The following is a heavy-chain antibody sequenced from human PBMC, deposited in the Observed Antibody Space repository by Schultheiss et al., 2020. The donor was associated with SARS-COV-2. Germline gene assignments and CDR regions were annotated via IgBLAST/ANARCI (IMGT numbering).Heavy chain of an antibody. CDR2: ISYDGSNK. J-gene: IGHJ6*02. CDR1: GFTFSSYA. D-gene: IGHD3-22*01. V-gene: IGHV3-30*01. Sequence: GGSLRLSCAASGFTFSSYAMHWVRQAPGKGLEWVAVISYDGSNKYYADSVKGRFTISRDNSKNTLYLQMNSLRAEDTAVYYCAREGPYDSSGYYRYYYYYGMDVCGQGTTITVSS. CDR3: AREGPYDSSGYYRYYYYYGMDV.